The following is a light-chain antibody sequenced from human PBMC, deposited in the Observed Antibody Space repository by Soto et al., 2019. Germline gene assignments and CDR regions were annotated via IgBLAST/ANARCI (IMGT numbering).Light chain of an antibody. CDR3: QQYGHYSIT. CDR2: RTS. J-gene: IGKJ1*01. V-gene: IGKV1-5*03. Sequence: DIQLTQSPSTLSASVGDKVTITCRASESVDNWLAWYQQKPGEAPHLMISRTSILQSGVPSRFSGGGSVTEFTLTISGLQPEDLSTYYFQQYGHYSITFDQGTNVDI. CDR1: ESVDNW.